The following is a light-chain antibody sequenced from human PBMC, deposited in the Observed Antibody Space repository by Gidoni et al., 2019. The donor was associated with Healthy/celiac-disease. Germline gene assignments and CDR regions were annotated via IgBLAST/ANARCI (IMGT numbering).Light chain of an antibody. CDR3: NSRDSSGNHVV. CDR2: GKN. Sequence: SSELTQDPAVSVALGQTVRITCQGDSLRSYYESWYQQKPGQAPVLVIYGKNNRPSGIPDRFSGSSSGNTASLTITGAQAEDEADYYCNSRDSSGNHVVFGGGTKLT. V-gene: IGLV3-19*01. CDR1: SLRSYY. J-gene: IGLJ2*01.